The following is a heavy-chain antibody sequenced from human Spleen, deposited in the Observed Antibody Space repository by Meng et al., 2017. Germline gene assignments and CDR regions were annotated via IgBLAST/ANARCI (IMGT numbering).Heavy chain of an antibody. CDR1: GGSFSDYY. D-gene: IGHD4-11*01. J-gene: IGHJ4*02. Sequence: QHQQWCPVRVTASETLSLTCVVSGGSFSDYYWSMIRQPPGKGLEGIGEINHSGSTNYNPSLESRATISVDTSQNNLSLKLSSVTAADSAVYYCARGPTTMAHDFDYWGQGTLVTVSS. V-gene: IGHV4-34*02. CDR2: INHSGST. CDR3: ARGPTTMAHDFDY.